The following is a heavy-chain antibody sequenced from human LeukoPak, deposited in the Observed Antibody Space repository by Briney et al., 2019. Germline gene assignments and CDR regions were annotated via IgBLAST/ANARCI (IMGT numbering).Heavy chain of an antibody. V-gene: IGHV3-23*01. CDR3: ANMGENQGLYYYSDYMDV. D-gene: IGHD3-16*01. Sequence: GGSLRLSCAASGFTFSSYAMSWVRQPPGKGLEWVSAISGGGGSTYYADSVKGRFTISRDTSNNTLYLQMNSLRADDTAVYDCANMGENQGLYYYSDYMDVWGKGTTVTVSS. J-gene: IGHJ6*03. CDR1: GFTFSSYA. CDR2: ISGGGGST.